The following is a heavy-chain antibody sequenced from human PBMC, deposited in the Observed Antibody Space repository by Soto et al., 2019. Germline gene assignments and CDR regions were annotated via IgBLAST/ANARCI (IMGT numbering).Heavy chain of an antibody. CDR1: VFTFNPYN. CDR3: ARGLERATSKNWFDS. V-gene: IGHV3-21*01. Sequence: PGGSLRLSCEGSVFTFNPYNMNWFRQAPGKGLEWVASISTSSSYIYYAASVEGRFTVSRDNAKNSLYLQMSDLRDEDTAVYYCARGLERATSKNWFDSWGQGTQVTVSS. J-gene: IGHJ5*01. CDR2: ISTSSSYI. D-gene: IGHD1-1*01.